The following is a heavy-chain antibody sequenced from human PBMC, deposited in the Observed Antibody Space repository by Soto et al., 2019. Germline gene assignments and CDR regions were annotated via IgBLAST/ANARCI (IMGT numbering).Heavy chain of an antibody. CDR2: ISYDGSNK. J-gene: IGHJ2*01. D-gene: IGHD4-4*01. CDR1: GFTFSSYA. V-gene: IGHV3-30-3*01. Sequence: QVQLVESGGGVVQPGRSLRLSCAASGFTFSSYAMQWVRQAPGKGLEWVAVISYDGSNKYYAASVKGRFTISRDNSKNTLYLQMNRLRAEDTAVYYCARPLWRDDYNWGYFDLWGRGTLVTVSS. CDR3: ARPLWRDDYNWGYFDL.